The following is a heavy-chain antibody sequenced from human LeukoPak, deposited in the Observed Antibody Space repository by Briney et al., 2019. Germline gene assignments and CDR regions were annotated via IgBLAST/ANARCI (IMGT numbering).Heavy chain of an antibody. J-gene: IGHJ4*02. CDR2: ISGSGGRT. CDR3: AKGESVFSDYPSYFDY. D-gene: IGHD1-26*01. Sequence: GGSLRLSCAASGFTFSSYAMSWVRQAPGKGLEWVSAISGSGGRTDYADSVKGRFTISRDNSKNTLYLQMNSLRAEDTAVYYCAKGESVFSDYPSYFDYWGQGTLVTVSS. V-gene: IGHV3-23*01. CDR1: GFTFSSYA.